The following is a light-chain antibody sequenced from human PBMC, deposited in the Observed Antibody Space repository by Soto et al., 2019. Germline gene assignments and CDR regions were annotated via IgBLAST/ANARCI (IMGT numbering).Light chain of an antibody. Sequence: QSVLTQPDSVSGSPGQSITISCTGTSTDVGGYNYVSWYQQHPGKAPKLMISEVSNRPSGVSNRFSGSKSGNTASLTISGLQAEDEADYYCSSYTSSSTLVFGTGTKVTVL. V-gene: IGLV2-14*01. CDR1: STDVGGYNY. CDR2: EVS. CDR3: SSYTSSSTLV. J-gene: IGLJ1*01.